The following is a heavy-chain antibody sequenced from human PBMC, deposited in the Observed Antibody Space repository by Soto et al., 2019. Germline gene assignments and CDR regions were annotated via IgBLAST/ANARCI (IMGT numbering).Heavy chain of an antibody. CDR2: IIPILGIA. Sequence: QVQLVQSGAEVQKPGSSVKVSCKASGGTFSSYTISWVRQAPGQGLEWMGRIIPILGIANYAQKFQGRVTITAEKPTSTAYRGRRSRRSGETAVFYCPQTEDYGDYGSAPGGRGPLVPVS. V-gene: IGHV1-69*02. CDR3: PQTEDYGDYGSAP. D-gene: IGHD4-17*01. CDR1: GGTFSSYT. J-gene: IGHJ4*02.